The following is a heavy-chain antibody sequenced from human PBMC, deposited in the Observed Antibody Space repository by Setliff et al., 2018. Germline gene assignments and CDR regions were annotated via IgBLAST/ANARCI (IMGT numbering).Heavy chain of an antibody. CDR1: GYTFSNYG. CDR3: SRLVRYCTTTSCQGASGAEF. CDR2: ISAYSGNT. Sequence: GASVKVSCKASGYTFSNYGITWVRQAPGQGLEWMGWISAYSGNTKYAQKLQGRVTMTTDTSTTTAYLELRSLTSDDTAVYYCSRLVRYCTTTSCQGASGAEFWGQGTLVTVS. D-gene: IGHD2-2*01. V-gene: IGHV1-18*01. J-gene: IGHJ4*02.